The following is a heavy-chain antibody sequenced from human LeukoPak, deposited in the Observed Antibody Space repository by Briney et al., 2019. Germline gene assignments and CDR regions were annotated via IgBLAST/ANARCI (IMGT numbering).Heavy chain of an antibody. J-gene: IGHJ4*02. CDR1: GGSFSGYY. Sequence: SETLSLTCAVYGGSFSGYYWSWIRQPPGKGLEWIGEINHSGSTNYNPSLKSRVTISIDTSKKQFSLKLTSVTAADTAVYYCARDRVFEGAIGDYWGQGTLVTVSS. CDR3: ARDRVFEGAIGDY. V-gene: IGHV4-34*01. D-gene: IGHD3-3*01. CDR2: INHSGST.